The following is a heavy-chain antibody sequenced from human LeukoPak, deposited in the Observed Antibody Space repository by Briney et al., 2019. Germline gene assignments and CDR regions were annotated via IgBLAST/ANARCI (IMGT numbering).Heavy chain of an antibody. Sequence: SETLSLTCTVSGGSISSSSYYWGWIRQPPGKGLEWIGSIYYSGNTDYNPSLKSRVTISVETSKNQFSLKLSSVTAADTAVYYCARAGGAMVRGVIIFSPFKNWFDPWGQGTLVTVSS. V-gene: IGHV4-39*07. CDR2: IYYSGNT. CDR3: ARAGGAMVRGVIIFSPFKNWFDP. J-gene: IGHJ5*02. CDR1: GGSISSSSYY. D-gene: IGHD3-10*01.